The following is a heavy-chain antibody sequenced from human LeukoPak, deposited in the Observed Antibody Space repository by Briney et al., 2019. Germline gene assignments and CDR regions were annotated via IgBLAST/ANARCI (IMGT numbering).Heavy chain of an antibody. D-gene: IGHD5-18*01. CDR1: GFTFDDYA. CDR2: ISWNSGSI. CDR3: AKGPGTAMVTPFDY. J-gene: IGHJ4*02. V-gene: IGHV3-9*01. Sequence: GGSLRLSCAASGFTFDDYAMHWVRQAPGKGLEWVSSISWNSGSIGYADSVKGRFTISRDNAKNSLYLQMNSLRAEDTALYYCAKGPGTAMVTPFDYWGQGTLVTVSS.